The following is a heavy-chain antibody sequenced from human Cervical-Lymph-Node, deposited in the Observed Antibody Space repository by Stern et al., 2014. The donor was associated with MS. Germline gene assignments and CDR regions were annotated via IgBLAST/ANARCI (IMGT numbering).Heavy chain of an antibody. D-gene: IGHD3-10*01. V-gene: IGHV1-69*09. J-gene: IGHJ6*02. CDR1: GDIFSTYS. CDR3: ARDLPSAGYGMDV. CDR2: IIPMFGIA. Sequence: VQLVESGAEVKKPGSSVKGSCKASGDIFSTYSITWVRQAPAQGLEWMGRIIPMFGIANYAQKFQGRLTITADTSTSTAYMELSSLRSEDTAVFYCARDLPSAGYGMDVWGQGTTVTVSS.